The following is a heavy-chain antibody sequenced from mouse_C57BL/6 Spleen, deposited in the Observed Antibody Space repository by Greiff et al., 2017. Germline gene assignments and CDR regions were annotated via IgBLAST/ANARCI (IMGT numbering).Heavy chain of an antibody. CDR3: LPLSLYAMDY. V-gene: IGHV1-64*01. J-gene: IGHJ4*01. CDR1: GYTFTSYW. CDR2: IHPNSGST. Sequence: QVQLQQPGAELVKPGASVKLSFKASGYTFTSYWMHWVKQRPGQGLAWIGMIHPNSGSTNYNEKFKSKATLTVDNSSSTAYMPLSSLTSEDSAVYYCLPLSLYAMDYWGQGTSVTVSS. D-gene: IGHD1-1*02.